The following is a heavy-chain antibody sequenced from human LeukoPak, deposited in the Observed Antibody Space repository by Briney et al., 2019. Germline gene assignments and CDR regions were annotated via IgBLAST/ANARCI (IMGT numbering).Heavy chain of an antibody. D-gene: IGHD3-10*01. CDR2: INHSGST. V-gene: IGHV4-34*01. J-gene: IGHJ3*02. Sequence: SETLSLTCAVYGGSFSGYYWSWIRQPPGKGLEWIGEINHSGSTYYNPSLKSRVTIPVDTSRNQFSLKLNSVTAADTAVYYCAKSNGYGLVDIWGQGTMVTVSS. CDR3: AKSNGYGLVDI. CDR1: GGSFSGYY.